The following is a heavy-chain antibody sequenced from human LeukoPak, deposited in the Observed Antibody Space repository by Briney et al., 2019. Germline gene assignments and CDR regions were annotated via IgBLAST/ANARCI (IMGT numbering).Heavy chain of an antibody. Sequence: SETLSLTCAVYGGSFSGYYWSWIRQPPGKGLEWIGEINHSGSTNYNPSLKSRVTISVDTTKNQFSLKLSSVTAADTAVYYCARVDDSSGYYLVDWGQGTLVTVSS. V-gene: IGHV4-34*01. D-gene: IGHD3-22*01. CDR3: ARVDDSSGYYLVD. CDR1: GGSFSGYY. J-gene: IGHJ4*02. CDR2: INHSGST.